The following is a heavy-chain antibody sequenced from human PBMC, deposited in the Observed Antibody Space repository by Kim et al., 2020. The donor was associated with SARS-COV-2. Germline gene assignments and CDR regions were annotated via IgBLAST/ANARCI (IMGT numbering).Heavy chain of an antibody. CDR1: GYTFTSYA. D-gene: IGHD3-9*01. CDR2: INAGNGNT. J-gene: IGHJ3*02. CDR3: AREYFDWLGAFDI. Sequence: ASVKVSCKASGYTFTSYAMHWVRQAPGQRLEWMGWINAGNGNTKYSQKFQGRVTITRDTSASTAYMELSSLRSEDTAVYYCAREYFDWLGAFDIWGQGTMVTVSS. V-gene: IGHV1-3*01.